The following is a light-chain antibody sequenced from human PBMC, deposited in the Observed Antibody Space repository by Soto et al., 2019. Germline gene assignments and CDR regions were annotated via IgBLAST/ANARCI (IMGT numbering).Light chain of an antibody. CDR2: GAS. CDR1: QSIGSN. Sequence: EIVMTQSPATLSVSPGERATLSCRASQSIGSNLAWYQQKPGQSPRLLIYGASTRATGLPARFSGSGSGTEFTLTISSLQSEDFAVYYCQQYGSSPLTFGGGTKVDIK. CDR3: QQYGSSPLT. J-gene: IGKJ4*01. V-gene: IGKV3-15*01.